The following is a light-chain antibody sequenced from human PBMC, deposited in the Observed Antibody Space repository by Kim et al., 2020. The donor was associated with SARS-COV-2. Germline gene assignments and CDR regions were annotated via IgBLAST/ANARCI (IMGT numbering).Light chain of an antibody. CDR2: DVT. Sequence: QSALTQPASVSGSPGQSITIPCSGTNSDVGGYNYVSWYQQHPGKAPKLMIYDVTNRPSGVSNRFSGSKSGNTASLTISGLQTEDEADYYCSSYTTSSTLVVFGGGTKLTVL. V-gene: IGLV2-14*03. J-gene: IGLJ2*01. CDR1: NSDVGGYNY. CDR3: SSYTTSSTLVV.